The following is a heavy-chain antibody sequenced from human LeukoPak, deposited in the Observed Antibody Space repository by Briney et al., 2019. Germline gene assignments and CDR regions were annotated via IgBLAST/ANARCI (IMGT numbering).Heavy chain of an antibody. D-gene: IGHD4-17*01. CDR3: ATVRYSTIWSFEFDN. V-gene: IGHV3-74*01. CDR2: IGTDGTDT. J-gene: IGHJ4*02. Sequence: GGSLTLSCTVSGFTFNTYFMHWVRQSPGKGLVWVSHIGTDGTDTAYADSVKGRFTISRDNAKDTLYLQMHSLRAEDTGVYYCATVRYSTIWSFEFDNWGQGALVTVSS. CDR1: GFTFNTYF.